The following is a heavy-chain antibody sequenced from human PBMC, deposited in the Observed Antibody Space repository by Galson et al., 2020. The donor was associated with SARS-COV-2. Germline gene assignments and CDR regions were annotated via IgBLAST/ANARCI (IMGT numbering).Heavy chain of an antibody. D-gene: IGHD1-26*01. CDR1: GYTFTSYY. V-gene: IGHV1-46*01. Sequence: ASVKVSCKASGYTFTSYYMHWVRQAPGQGLEWMGIINHSGGSTSYAQKFQGRVTMTRDTSTSTVYMELSSLRSEDTAVYYCAIDTGIVGATTTRGAYYYYYGMDVWGQGTTVTVAS. J-gene: IGHJ6*02. CDR3: AIDTGIVGATTTRGAYYYYYGMDV. CDR2: INHSGGST.